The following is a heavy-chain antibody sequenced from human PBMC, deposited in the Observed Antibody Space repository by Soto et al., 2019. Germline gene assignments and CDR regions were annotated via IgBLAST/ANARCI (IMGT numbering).Heavy chain of an antibody. Sequence: EVQLVESGGGLVQPGGSLRLSCAASGFTFSTYWMSWVRQAPGKGLEWVAKIKHDGSEKFYVNSVEGRFTISRDSTKNSLYLQMNSLRAADTAVYYCARDGTDDAFYIWGQGTMVTVSS. J-gene: IGHJ3*02. CDR1: GFTFSTYW. CDR3: ARDGTDDAFYI. CDR2: IKHDGSEK. V-gene: IGHV3-7*03.